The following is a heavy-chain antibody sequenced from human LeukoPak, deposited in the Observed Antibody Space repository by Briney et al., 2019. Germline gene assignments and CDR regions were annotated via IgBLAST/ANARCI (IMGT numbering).Heavy chain of an antibody. Sequence: GGSLRLSCAASGFTFSSYAMSWVRQAPGKGLEWVSAISGSGGSTYYADSVKGRFTISRDNSKNTLYLQMNSLRAEDTAVYYCANEGYYDSSGYLGYWGQGTLVTVSS. V-gene: IGHV3-23*01. D-gene: IGHD3-22*01. CDR3: ANEGYYDSSGYLGY. CDR2: ISGSGGST. J-gene: IGHJ4*02. CDR1: GFTFSSYA.